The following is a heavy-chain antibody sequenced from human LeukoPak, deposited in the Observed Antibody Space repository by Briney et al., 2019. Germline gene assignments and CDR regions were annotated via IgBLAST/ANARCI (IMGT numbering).Heavy chain of an antibody. Sequence: EASVKVSCKVSGYTLTELSMHWVRQAPGKGLEWMGGFDPEDGETIYAQKFQGRVTMTEDTSTDTAYMELSSLRSEDTAVYYCATDPLLVQRGYYDDAFDIWGQGTMVTVSS. CDR2: FDPEDGET. J-gene: IGHJ3*02. CDR1: GYTLTELS. V-gene: IGHV1-24*01. D-gene: IGHD3-22*01. CDR3: ATDPLLVQRGYYDDAFDI.